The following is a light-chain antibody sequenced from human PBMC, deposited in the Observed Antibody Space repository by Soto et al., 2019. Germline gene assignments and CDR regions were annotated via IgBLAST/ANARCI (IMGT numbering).Light chain of an antibody. CDR2: GAS. Sequence: VLTQSRGTLSLSPGERATLSFRASQSVSSNYLAWYQQKPGQAPRLLIYGASSRATGIPDRFSGSGSGTDFTLTISRLEPEDFAVYYCQQYGSSITFGQGTRLEIK. V-gene: IGKV3-20*01. CDR3: QQYGSSIT. CDR1: QSVSSNY. J-gene: IGKJ5*01.